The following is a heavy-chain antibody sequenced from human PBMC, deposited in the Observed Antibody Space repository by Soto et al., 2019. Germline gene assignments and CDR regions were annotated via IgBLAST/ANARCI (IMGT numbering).Heavy chain of an antibody. J-gene: IGHJ6*02. V-gene: IGHV1-69*13. CDR1: GYTFTGYY. CDR3: ARASITGTFFYYYGMDV. D-gene: IGHD1-20*01. CDR2: INPIFGTA. Sequence: VASVKVSCKASGYTFTGYYMHWVRQAPGQGLEWMGWINPIFGTANYAQKFQGRVTITADESTSTAYMELSSLRSEDTAVYYCARASITGTFFYYYGMDVWGQGTTVTVSS.